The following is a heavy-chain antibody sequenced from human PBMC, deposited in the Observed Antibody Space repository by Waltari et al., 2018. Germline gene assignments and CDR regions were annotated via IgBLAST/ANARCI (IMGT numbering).Heavy chain of an antibody. J-gene: IGHJ3*02. D-gene: IGHD3-10*01. CDR3: ARISITMVRGVIITGAFDI. Sequence: QVTLKESGPVLVKPTETLTLTCTVSGFSLSNSRMGVRWIRQPPGKALEWLANIFSNDEKSSSTSLKSRLTISKDTSKSQVVLTMTNMDPVDTATYYCARISITMVRGVIITGAFDIWGQGTMVTVSS. V-gene: IGHV2-26*01. CDR1: GFSLSNSRMG. CDR2: IFSNDEK.